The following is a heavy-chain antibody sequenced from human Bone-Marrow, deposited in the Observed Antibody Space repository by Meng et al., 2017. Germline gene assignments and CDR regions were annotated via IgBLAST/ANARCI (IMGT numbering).Heavy chain of an antibody. V-gene: IGHV4-39*07. CDR1: GGSISSSSYY. CDR2: IYYSGST. J-gene: IGHJ5*02. Sequence: SETLSLTCTVSGGSISSSSYYWGWIRQPPGKGLEWIGSIYYSGSTNYNPSLKSRVTISVDTSKNQFSLKLSSVTAADTAVYYCARVIGGYCSGGSCYPGWFDPWGQGTLVTVSS. D-gene: IGHD2-15*01. CDR3: ARVIGGYCSGGSCYPGWFDP.